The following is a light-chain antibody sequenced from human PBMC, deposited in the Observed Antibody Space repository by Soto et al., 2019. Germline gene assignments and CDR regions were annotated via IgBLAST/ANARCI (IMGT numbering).Light chain of an antibody. CDR2: GAS. Sequence: DVQMTQSPSTLSASVGDRVTITGRASQNIVNWLAWYQQRPGKPPKILIYGASTLESGVPSRFSGSGSETEFTLTITDLQPGDFATYFCQKYNTYSATFGQGTRLDNK. J-gene: IGKJ5*01. V-gene: IGKV1-5*01. CDR1: QNIVNW. CDR3: QKYNTYSAT.